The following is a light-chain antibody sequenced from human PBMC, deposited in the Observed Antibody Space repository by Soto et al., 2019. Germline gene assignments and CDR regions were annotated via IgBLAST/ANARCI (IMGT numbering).Light chain of an antibody. CDR1: QAIGSA. V-gene: IGKV1-6*01. Sequence: AIQLTQSPSSLSESVGDRVTITCRASQAIGSALGWYQQKPGKVPKLLIYAASTLQSGVPSRFSGSGFGTDFTLTINSLQPEDFATYYCLLDYAYFWAFGQGTKVEVK. CDR3: LLDYAYFWA. CDR2: AAS. J-gene: IGKJ1*01.